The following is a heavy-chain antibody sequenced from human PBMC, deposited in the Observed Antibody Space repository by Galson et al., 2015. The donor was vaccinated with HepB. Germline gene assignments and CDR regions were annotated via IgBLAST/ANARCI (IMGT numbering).Heavy chain of an antibody. CDR1: GFNANNNY. Sequence: SLRLSCAAPGFNANNNYMTWVRQAPGKGLEWVSIIYGNGNTYNIDSVRGRFITSRDKSKNTMFLQMNNLRAEDTAVYFCATSPAEALEIWGQGTKVTVSS. CDR3: ATSPAEALEI. CDR2: IYGNGNT. V-gene: IGHV3-53*01. D-gene: IGHD2-2*01. J-gene: IGHJ3*02.